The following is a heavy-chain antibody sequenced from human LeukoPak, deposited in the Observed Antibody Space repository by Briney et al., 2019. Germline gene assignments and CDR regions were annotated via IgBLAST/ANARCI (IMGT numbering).Heavy chain of an antibody. Sequence: GGSLRLSCAASGFTFSSYAMHWVRQAPGRGRGWVAVISYDGSNKYYADSVKGRFTISRDNSKNTLYLQMNSLRAEDTAVYYCARDLAAPTSGLGIDYWGQGTLVTVSS. CDR2: ISYDGSNK. J-gene: IGHJ4*02. V-gene: IGHV3-30*04. CDR3: ARDLAAPTSGLGIDY. D-gene: IGHD6-13*01. CDR1: GFTFSSYA.